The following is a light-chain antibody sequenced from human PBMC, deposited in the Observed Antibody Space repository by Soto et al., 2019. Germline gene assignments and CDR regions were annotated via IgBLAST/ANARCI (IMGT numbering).Light chain of an antibody. CDR1: RSDVGGYDY. V-gene: IGLV2-8*01. J-gene: IGLJ2*01. CDR3: SSYAGSNNLV. Sequence: QSALTQPPSASGSPGQSVTISCTGTRSDVGGYDYVSWYQQRPGKAPKLMIYEVNQRPSGVPDRFSGSKSGNTASLTVSGLQAEDEADYYCSSYAGSNNLVFGGGTKVTVL. CDR2: EVN.